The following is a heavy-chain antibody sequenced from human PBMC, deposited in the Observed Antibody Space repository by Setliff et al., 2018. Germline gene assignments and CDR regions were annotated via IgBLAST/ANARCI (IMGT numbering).Heavy chain of an antibody. V-gene: IGHV5-51*01. CDR1: GYSFTNNW. J-gene: IGHJ4*02. D-gene: IGHD3-3*01. Sequence: PGESLKISCQGSGYSFTNNWIAWVRQMPGKGLECMGIIFPGNSNTRYSPSFQGQVTISVDKAINTAYLQWTSLKVSDTAMYYCARDTNYEGAYDSWGQGTLVTVSS. CDR2: IFPGNSNT. CDR3: ARDTNYEGAYDS.